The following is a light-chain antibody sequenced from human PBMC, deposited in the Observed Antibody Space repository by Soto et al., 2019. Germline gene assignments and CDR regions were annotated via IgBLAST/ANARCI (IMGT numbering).Light chain of an antibody. J-gene: IGKJ4*01. CDR2: GAS. V-gene: IGKV3-20*01. Sequence: EIVVTQSPGTLSLSPGERATLSCRASQSVSNNYLAWYQQKPGQAPRLLIYGASNRATGIPDRFSGSGSGTDFTLTISSPQSEDFAVYYCQQYGSSPLTFGGGTKVDIK. CDR1: QSVSNNY. CDR3: QQYGSSPLT.